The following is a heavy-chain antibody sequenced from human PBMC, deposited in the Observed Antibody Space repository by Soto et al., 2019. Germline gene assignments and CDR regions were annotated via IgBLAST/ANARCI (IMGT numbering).Heavy chain of an antibody. CDR1: GFTFSSYS. V-gene: IGHV3-21*01. D-gene: IGHD3-16*01. Sequence: GGSLRLSCAASGFTFSSYSMNWVRQAPGKGLEWVSSIRSSSSYIYYADSVKGRFTISRDNAKNSLYLQMNSLRAEDTAVYYCARVLGWGSDSDDAFDIWGQGTMVTVSS. CDR2: IRSSSSYI. CDR3: ARVLGWGSDSDDAFDI. J-gene: IGHJ3*02.